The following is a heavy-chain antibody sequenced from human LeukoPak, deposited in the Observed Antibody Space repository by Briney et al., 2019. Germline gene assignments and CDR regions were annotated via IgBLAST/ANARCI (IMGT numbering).Heavy chain of an antibody. CDR2: IYTSGST. D-gene: IGHD3-22*01. CDR1: GGSISSYC. V-gene: IGHV4-4*07. CDR3: AREPLSKNYYDHLDDDY. Sequence: SETLSLTCTVSGGSISSYCWSWIRQPTGKGLEWIGRIYTSGSTNYNPSLKSRVTMSVDTSKNQISLKLSSVTAADTAVYYCAREPLSKNYYDHLDDDYWGQGTLVTVSS. J-gene: IGHJ4*02.